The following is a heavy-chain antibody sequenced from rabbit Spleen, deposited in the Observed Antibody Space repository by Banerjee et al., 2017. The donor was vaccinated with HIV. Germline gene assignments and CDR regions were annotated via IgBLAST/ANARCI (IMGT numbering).Heavy chain of an antibody. V-gene: IGHV1S45*01. CDR2: IYGGSGGST. Sequence: QEQLVESGGGLVQPEGSLTLTCTASGFSFSSYYMCWVRQAPGKGLEWIGCIYGGSGGSTYYASWAKGRFTISKTSSTTVTLQMTSLTAADTATYFCARRGNAGGLDLWGPGTLVTVS. J-gene: IGHJ4*01. CDR3: ARRGNAGGLDL. CDR1: GFSFSSYY. D-gene: IGHD4-2*01.